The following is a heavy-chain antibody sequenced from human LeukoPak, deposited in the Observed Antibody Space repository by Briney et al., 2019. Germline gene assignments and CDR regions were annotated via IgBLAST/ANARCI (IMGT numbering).Heavy chain of an antibody. J-gene: IGHJ3*02. CDR3: ARVPDSSGYYWVGAFDI. V-gene: IGHV3-7*04. CDR2: TKKDGSQT. Sequence: GGSLRLSCAASGFTSSSYWMTWVRRAPGKGLEWVANTKKDGSQTAYVDSVKGRFTISRDNVQNSLYLQMNSLRVEDTAVYYCARVPDSSGYYWVGAFDIWGQGTMVTVSS. D-gene: IGHD3-22*01. CDR1: GFTSSSYW.